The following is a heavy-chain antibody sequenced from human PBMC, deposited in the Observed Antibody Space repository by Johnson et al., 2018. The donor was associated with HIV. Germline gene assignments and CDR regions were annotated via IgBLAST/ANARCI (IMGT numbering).Heavy chain of an antibody. CDR3: AITSRTDAFDI. D-gene: IGHD1-1*01. J-gene: IGHJ3*02. CDR2: ISYDGTNK. CDR1: GFTFTNYA. Sequence: QVQLVESGGGVVQPGRSLRLSCAASGFTFTNYAMHWVRQAPGKGLEWVAVISYDGTNKYYADSVKGRFTISRDSSKNTLYLQMNSLRAEDTAVYYCAITSRTDAFDIWGQGTMVTVS. V-gene: IGHV3-30*03.